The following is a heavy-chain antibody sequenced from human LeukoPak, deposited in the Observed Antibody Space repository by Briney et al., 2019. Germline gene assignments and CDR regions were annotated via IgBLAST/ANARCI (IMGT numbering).Heavy chain of an antibody. J-gene: IGHJ4*02. CDR2: FDGNADGT. CDR3: AKPRIIGLGWAQFDY. Sequence: GGSLRLSCVTSGFTFSRFGMTWVRQPPGKGLEWVASFDGNADGTYYADSVKGRCTISRDNSKNTLYLQMNSLRAEDTAIYYCAKPRIIGLGWAQFDYWGQGSLVTVSS. CDR1: GFTFSRFG. D-gene: IGHD2-15*01. V-gene: IGHV3-23*01.